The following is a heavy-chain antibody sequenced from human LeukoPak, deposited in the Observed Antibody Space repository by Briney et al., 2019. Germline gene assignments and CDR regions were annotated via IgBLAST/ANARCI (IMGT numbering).Heavy chain of an antibody. V-gene: IGHV4-34*01. CDR3: ARLDQLIHGYWYFDV. J-gene: IGHJ2*01. Sequence: SETLSLTCAVYGGSFSGYYWSWPRQPPEKGLEWIGEITRYGITQYNPSLKSRVTMSLDTSNNQFSLTLGSVTAADTAVYYCARLDQLIHGYWYFDVWGRGTLVAVSS. CDR2: ITRYGIT. CDR1: GGSFSGYY. D-gene: IGHD2-2*01.